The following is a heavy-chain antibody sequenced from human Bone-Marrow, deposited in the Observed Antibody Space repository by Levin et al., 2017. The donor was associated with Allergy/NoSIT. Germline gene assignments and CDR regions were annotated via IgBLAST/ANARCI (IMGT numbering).Heavy chain of an antibody. CDR2: INWNRGII. V-gene: IGHV3-9*01. J-gene: IGHJ4*02. CDR3: AKDISSSWSTGDLDY. CDR1: GFTFDDFA. D-gene: IGHD6-6*01. Sequence: QPGESLKISCAASGFTFDDFAMHWVRQVPGKGLEWVSGINWNRGIIGYADSVKDRFTISRDNARNSLFLQMNSLGPEDTALYYCAKDISSSWSTGDLDYWGQGTQVTVSS.